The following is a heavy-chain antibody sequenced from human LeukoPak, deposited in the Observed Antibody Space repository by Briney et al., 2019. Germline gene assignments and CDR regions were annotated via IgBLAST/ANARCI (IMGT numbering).Heavy chain of an antibody. CDR3: ARRGTSSSWAHFDY. CDR2: IKQDGSEK. V-gene: IGHV3-7*05. Sequence: GGSLRLSCAASGFTFSSYWMTWVRQAPGKGLEGGAKIKQDGSEKYYVDSVKGRFTISRDNAKNSLYLQMNSLGAEDTAVYYCARRGTSSSWAHFDYWGQGTLVTVSS. D-gene: IGHD6-13*01. CDR1: GFTFSSYW. J-gene: IGHJ4*02.